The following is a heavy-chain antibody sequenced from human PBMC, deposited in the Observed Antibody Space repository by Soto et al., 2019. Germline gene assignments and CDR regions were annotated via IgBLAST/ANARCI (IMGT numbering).Heavy chain of an antibody. CDR2: ISGDGGTI. J-gene: IGHJ5*02. V-gene: IGHV3-74*01. Sequence: GGSLRLSCAASGFTFSSFFMHWVRQVPGEGLEWVSRISGDGGTISYADSVKGRFTISRDNAKNTLYLQMNSLRDEDTAVYYCARKYVSGIEGLDPSGQGPLVTVSS. CDR1: GFTFSSFF. CDR3: ARKYVSGIEGLDP. D-gene: IGHD1-20*01.